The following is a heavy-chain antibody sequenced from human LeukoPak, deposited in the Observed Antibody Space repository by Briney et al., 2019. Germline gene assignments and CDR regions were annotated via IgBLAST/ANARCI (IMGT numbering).Heavy chain of an antibody. CDR2: INTDGSST. V-gene: IGHV3-74*01. D-gene: IGHD3-16*01. J-gene: IGHJ3*01. Sequence: GGSLRLSCAASGFTFSTYWMHWVRQAPGKGLVWVSRINTDGSSTNYADSVKGRFTISGDNARNTLYLQMNSLRAEDTALYYCARSGAGGAFDLWGQGTMVTVSS. CDR3: ARSGAGGAFDL. CDR1: GFTFSTYW.